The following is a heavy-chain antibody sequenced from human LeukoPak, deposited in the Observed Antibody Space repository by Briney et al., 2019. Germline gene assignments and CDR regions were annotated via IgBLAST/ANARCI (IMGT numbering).Heavy chain of an antibody. D-gene: IGHD5-24*01. J-gene: IGHJ4*02. CDR3: ARDGYNLRRFDY. Sequence: PGGSLRLSCAASGFTVSSYSMNWVRQAPGKGLEWVSSISSSSYIYYADSVKGRFTISRDNAKNSLYLQMNSLRAEDTAVYYCARDGYNLRRFDYWGQGTLVTVSS. CDR2: ISSSSYI. V-gene: IGHV3-21*01. CDR1: GFTVSSYS.